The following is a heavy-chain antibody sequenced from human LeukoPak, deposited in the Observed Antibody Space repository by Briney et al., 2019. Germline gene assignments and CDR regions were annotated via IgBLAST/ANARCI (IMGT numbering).Heavy chain of an antibody. CDR3: AKDPPSSGTTFDY. V-gene: IGHV3-23*01. Sequence: GGSLRLSCAASGFTFSSYAMSWVRQAPGMGLEWVSTISGNGGATYYADSVKGRFTISRDNSKNTLYLQMNSLRAEDTAVYYCAKDPPSSGTTFDYWGQGTLVTVSS. CDR1: GFTFSSYA. J-gene: IGHJ4*02. CDR2: ISGNGGAT. D-gene: IGHD2/OR15-2a*01.